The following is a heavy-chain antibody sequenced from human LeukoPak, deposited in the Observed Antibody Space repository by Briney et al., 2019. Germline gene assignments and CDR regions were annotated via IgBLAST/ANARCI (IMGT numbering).Heavy chain of an antibody. J-gene: IGHJ4*02. CDR3: ARLPSGSYPTYFDY. Sequence: SETLSLTCTISGGSISNYYWSWIRQPSGKGLEWIGYVYYSGSINYNPSLRSRVTISIESSKNRFSLNLGSVTAADTAVYYCARLPSGSYPTYFDYWGQGNLVTVSS. D-gene: IGHD1-26*01. CDR1: GGSISNYY. V-gene: IGHV4-59*01. CDR2: VYYSGSI.